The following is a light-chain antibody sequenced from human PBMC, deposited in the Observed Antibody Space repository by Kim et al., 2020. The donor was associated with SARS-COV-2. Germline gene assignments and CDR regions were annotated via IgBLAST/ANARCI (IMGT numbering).Light chain of an antibody. CDR2: DTF. Sequence: SPGERATLSCRASQSLANNKLAWYQQKPGQPPRILIYDTFNRPAGFPDRFSGSGSGTDYTLTISRLEPEDFVVYYCQQYSGSPLTFGGGTKVDIK. V-gene: IGKV3-20*01. J-gene: IGKJ4*01. CDR3: QQYSGSPLT. CDR1: QSLANNK.